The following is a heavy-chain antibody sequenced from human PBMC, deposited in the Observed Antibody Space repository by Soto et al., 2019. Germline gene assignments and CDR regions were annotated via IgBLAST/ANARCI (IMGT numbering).Heavy chain of an antibody. Sequence: SETLSLTCTVSGGSIDTYYWSWIRQPPGKGLQWIGYIYYSGSTTYSPSLKSRVTISVGRSKYQFSLKPSSVTAADTAVYYCARSHDYGVFDIWGQGTMVTVSS. CDR1: GGSIDTYY. CDR3: ARSHDYGVFDI. V-gene: IGHV4-59*12. CDR2: IYYSGST. D-gene: IGHD4-17*01. J-gene: IGHJ3*02.